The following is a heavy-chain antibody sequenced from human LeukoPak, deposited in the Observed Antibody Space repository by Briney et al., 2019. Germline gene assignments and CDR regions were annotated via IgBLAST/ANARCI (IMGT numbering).Heavy chain of an antibody. CDR3: ATRGVVAKYGQFNY. CDR2: INPNSGGT. D-gene: IGHD2-15*01. Sequence: ASVKVSCKASGYTFTGYYMHWVRQAPGQGLEWMGWINPNSGGTNYAQKFQGRVTMTRDTSISTAYMELSRLRSDDTAVYYCATRGVVAKYGQFNYWGQGTLVTVSS. J-gene: IGHJ4*02. V-gene: IGHV1-2*02. CDR1: GYTFTGYY.